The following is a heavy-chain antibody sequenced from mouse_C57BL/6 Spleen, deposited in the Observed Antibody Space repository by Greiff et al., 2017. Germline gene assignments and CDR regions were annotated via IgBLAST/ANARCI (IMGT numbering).Heavy chain of an antibody. D-gene: IGHD2-4*01. V-gene: IGHV1-53*01. CDR1: GHTFTSYW. J-gene: IGHJ3*01. CDR2: INPSNGGT. CDR3: ARGGFYDYDVAY. Sequence: VQLQQPGTELVKPGASVKLSCKASGHTFTSYWMHWVKQRPGQGLEWIGNINPSNGGTNYNEKFKSKATLTVDKSSSTAYMQLSSLTSEDSAVYYCARGGFYDYDVAYWGQGTLVTVSA.